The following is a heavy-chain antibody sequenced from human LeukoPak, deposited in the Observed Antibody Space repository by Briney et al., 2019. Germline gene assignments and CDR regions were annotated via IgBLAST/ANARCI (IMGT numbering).Heavy chain of an antibody. J-gene: IGHJ4*02. CDR2: ISGSGGST. V-gene: IGHV3-23*01. CDR3: AKDPVQIPLDY. CDR1: GFTFSSYA. Sequence: GGSLRLSCPASGFTFSSYAMSWVRQAPGKGLEWVSAISGSGGSTYYADSAKGRFTISRDNSKNTLYLQMNSLRAEDTAVYYCAKDPVQIPLDYWGQGTLVTVSS. D-gene: IGHD2-21*01.